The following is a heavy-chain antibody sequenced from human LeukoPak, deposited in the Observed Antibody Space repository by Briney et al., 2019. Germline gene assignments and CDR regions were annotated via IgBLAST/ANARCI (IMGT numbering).Heavy chain of an antibody. CDR3: ANIASANYLSDY. D-gene: IGHD6-25*01. V-gene: IGHV3-23*01. J-gene: IGHJ4*02. Sequence: GGSLRLSCAASGFTFSDYYMSWVRQAPGKGLEWVSAISGSGGSTYYADSVKGRFTISRDNSKNTLYLQMNSLRAEDTAVYYCANIASANYLSDYWGQGTLVTVSS. CDR2: ISGSGGST. CDR1: GFTFSDYY.